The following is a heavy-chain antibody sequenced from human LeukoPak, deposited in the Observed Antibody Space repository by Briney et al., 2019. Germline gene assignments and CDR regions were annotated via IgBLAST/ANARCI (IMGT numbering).Heavy chain of an antibody. CDR2: FDPEDGET. Sequence: ASVKVSCKVSGYTLTELSMHWVRQAPGKGLEWMGGFDPEDGETIYAQKFQGRVTMTEDTSTDTAYMELSSLRSEDTAVYYCATDGGLQLVPFYCYYMDVWGKGTTVTVSS. CDR3: ATDGGLQLVPFYCYYMDV. V-gene: IGHV1-24*01. J-gene: IGHJ6*03. D-gene: IGHD6-6*01. CDR1: GYTLTELS.